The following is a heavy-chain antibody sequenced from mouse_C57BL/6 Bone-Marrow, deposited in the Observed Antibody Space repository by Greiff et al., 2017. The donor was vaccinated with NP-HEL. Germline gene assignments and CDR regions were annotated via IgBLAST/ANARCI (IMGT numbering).Heavy chain of an antibody. V-gene: IGHV5-16*01. D-gene: IGHD1-1*01. CDR3: ARDCYGSSFYWYLDV. Sequence: EVQRVESEGGLVQPGSSMKLSCTASGFTFSDYYMAWVRQVPEKGLEWVANINYDGSSTYYLDSLKSRFIISRDNAKNILYLQMSSLKSEDTATYYCARDCYGSSFYWYLDVWGTGTTVTVSS. CDR1: GFTFSDYY. CDR2: INYDGSST. J-gene: IGHJ1*03.